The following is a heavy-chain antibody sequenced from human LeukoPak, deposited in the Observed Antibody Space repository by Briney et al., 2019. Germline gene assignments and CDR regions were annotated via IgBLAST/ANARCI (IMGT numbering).Heavy chain of an antibody. D-gene: IGHD1-1*01. Sequence: GASVKVSCKASGYTFTSYGISWVRQAPGQGLEWMGWISAYNGNTNYAQKLQGRVTMTTDTSTSTAYMELRSLRSDDTAVYYCARVSADDYYYYYYYMDVWGKETTVTVSS. J-gene: IGHJ6*03. V-gene: IGHV1-18*01. CDR3: ARVSADDYYYYYYYMDV. CDR2: ISAYNGNT. CDR1: GYTFTSYG.